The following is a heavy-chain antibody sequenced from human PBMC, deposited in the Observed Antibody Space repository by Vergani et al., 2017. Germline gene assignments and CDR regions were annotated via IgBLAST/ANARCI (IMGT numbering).Heavy chain of an antibody. D-gene: IGHD5-12*01. CDR3: ARDSSPWLRISS. CDR2: IYYSGST. J-gene: IGHJ4*02. Sequence: QVQLQQWGARLLKPSETLSLTCAVYGGSFSGYYWSWIRQPPGKGLEWIGYIYYSGSTYYNPSLKSRVTISVDTSKNQFSLKLSSVTAADTAVYYCARDSSPWLRISSWGQGTLVTVSS. CDR1: GGSFSGYY. V-gene: IGHV4-34*01.